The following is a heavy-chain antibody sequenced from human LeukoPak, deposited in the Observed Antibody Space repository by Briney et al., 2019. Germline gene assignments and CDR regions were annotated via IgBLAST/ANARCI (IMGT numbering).Heavy chain of an antibody. CDR3: VTIDYYYDRGGQKCGPLAY. D-gene: IGHD3-22*01. CDR1: GDPINSRSYY. Sequence: SETLSLTCSVSGDPINSRSYYWGWIRQSPGKGLVWIGSIYYNGSTYFNPSLRSRVPISVDTSKNEFSLKLTSVTAAGTAVFFCVTIDYYYDRGGQKCGPLAYWGQG. CDR2: IYYNGST. J-gene: IGHJ4*02. V-gene: IGHV4-39*01.